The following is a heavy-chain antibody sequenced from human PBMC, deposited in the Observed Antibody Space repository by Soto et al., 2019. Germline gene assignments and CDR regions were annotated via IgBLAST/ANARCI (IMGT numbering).Heavy chain of an antibody. CDR3: ARDGVSSSFDY. CDR1: GGSISSYY. V-gene: IGHV4-59*01. J-gene: IGHJ4*02. CDR2: IYYSGST. Sequence: TSETLSLTCTVSGGSISSYYWSWIRQPPGKGLEWIGYIYYSGSTNYNPSLKSRVTISVDTSKNQFSLKLSSVTAADTAVYYCARDGVSSSFDYWGQGTLVTVSS. D-gene: IGHD6-6*01.